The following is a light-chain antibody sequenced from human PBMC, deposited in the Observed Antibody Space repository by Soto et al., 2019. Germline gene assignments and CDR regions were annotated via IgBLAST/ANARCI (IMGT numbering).Light chain of an antibody. V-gene: IGKV3-11*01. Sequence: EIVLTQSPATLSLSPGERATLSCRASQSVSSYLAWYQQKPGQAPRLLIYGASSRATGIPARFSGSGSGTEFTLTISSLQSEDFAVYYCQQRSTWPPSITFGQGTRLEIK. J-gene: IGKJ5*01. CDR3: QQRSTWPPSIT. CDR1: QSVSSY. CDR2: GAS.